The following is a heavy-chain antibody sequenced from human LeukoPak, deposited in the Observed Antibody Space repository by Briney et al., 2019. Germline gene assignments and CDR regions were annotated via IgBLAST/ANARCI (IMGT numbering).Heavy chain of an antibody. CDR3: AGYYYDSSRGFDL. Sequence: GGSLRLSCAASGFKFDDYGMSWVRQAPGKGLEWVCDINWNGAWTGYADSVKGRFTISRDNAKNSLYLQMNSLRAEGTALYYCAGYYYDSSRGFDLWGQGTLVTVSA. CDR2: INWNGAWT. J-gene: IGHJ5*02. D-gene: IGHD3-22*01. CDR1: GFKFDDYG. V-gene: IGHV3-20*04.